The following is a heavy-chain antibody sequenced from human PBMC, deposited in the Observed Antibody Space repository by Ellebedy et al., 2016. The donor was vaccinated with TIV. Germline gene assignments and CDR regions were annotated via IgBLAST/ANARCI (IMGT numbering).Heavy chain of an antibody. D-gene: IGHD2-8*01. CDR2: ISGSGGST. Sequence: GGSLRLSCAASGFTVSSNYMSWVRQAPGKGLEWVSVISGSGGSTYYADSVKGRFTISRDNSKNTLYLQMNSLTVEDTGVYYCARGSDGQDYWGQGTLVTVSS. V-gene: IGHV3-23*01. CDR1: GFTVSSNY. J-gene: IGHJ4*02. CDR3: ARGSDGQDY.